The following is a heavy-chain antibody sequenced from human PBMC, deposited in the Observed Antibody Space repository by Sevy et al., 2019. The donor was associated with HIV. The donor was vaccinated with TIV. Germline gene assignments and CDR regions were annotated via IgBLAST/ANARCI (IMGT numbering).Heavy chain of an antibody. D-gene: IGHD3-10*01. CDR3: ARDRADYASGRRHPYYYYHGMDV. J-gene: IGHJ6*02. CDR1: EFTFNDDF. Sequence: GGSLRLSCVGSEFTFNDDFMTWVRQAPGKGLEWVSSISSRSTYIYYADSVKGRFTISRDNAKNSVFLQMNSLRPEDTAVYYCARDRADYASGRRHPYYYYHGMDVWGQGTTVTVSS. V-gene: IGHV3-21*01. CDR2: ISSRSTYI.